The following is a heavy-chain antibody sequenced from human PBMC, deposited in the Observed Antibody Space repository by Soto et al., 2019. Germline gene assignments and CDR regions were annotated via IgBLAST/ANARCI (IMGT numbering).Heavy chain of an antibody. V-gene: IGHV4-31*03. Sequence: QVQLQESGPGLVKPSQTLSLTCTVSGGSISSGGYYWSWIRQHPGKGLEWIGYIYYSGSTYYNPSLKSRLTISVDTSRNQFSLRLSSVTAADTAVYYCARVLCVSTGCSPGWFDPWGQGTLVTVSS. CDR2: IYYSGST. CDR3: ARVLCVSTGCSPGWFDP. J-gene: IGHJ5*01. CDR1: GGSISSGGYY. D-gene: IGHD2-2*01.